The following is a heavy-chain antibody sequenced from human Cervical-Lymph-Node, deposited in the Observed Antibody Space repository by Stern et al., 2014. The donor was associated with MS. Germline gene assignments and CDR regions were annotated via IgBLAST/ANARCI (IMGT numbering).Heavy chain of an antibody. V-gene: IGHV3-9*01. CDR2: ITRNGAKV. CDR3: AIGSH. J-gene: IGHJ3*01. Sequence: VQLVQSGGGLVQPGESLRLSCVASGFTFEAYAMHWVRQLPGKGLEWVSGITRNGAKVGYLDSVKGRFTISRDDAKSSLYLQMNRLRREDTAVYYCAIGSHWGPGTMVTVSS. D-gene: IGHD3-10*01. CDR1: GFTFEAYA.